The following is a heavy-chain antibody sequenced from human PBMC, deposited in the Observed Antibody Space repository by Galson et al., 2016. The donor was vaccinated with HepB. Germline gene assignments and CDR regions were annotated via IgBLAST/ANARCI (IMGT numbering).Heavy chain of an antibody. D-gene: IGHD5-24*01. V-gene: IGHV1-3*01. J-gene: IGHJ4*02. CDR1: GYTFTNYA. CDR3: TRNAGGYKFGD. Sequence: SVKVSCKASGYTFTNYAIHWVRQAPGQWLEWMGWINADNGNTKYSQKFQGRVTIIRDTPANIAYMELSSLISEDTAVYYCTRNAGGYKFGDWGQGTLVTVSS. CDR2: INADNGNT.